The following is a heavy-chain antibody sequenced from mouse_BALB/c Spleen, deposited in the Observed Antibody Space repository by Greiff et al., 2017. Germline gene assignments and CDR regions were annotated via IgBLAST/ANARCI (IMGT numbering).Heavy chain of an antibody. CDR3: ARDQGGTWFAY. J-gene: IGHJ3*01. CDR1: GFTFSSYA. Sequence: EVKLVESGGGLVKPGGSLKLSCAASGFTFSSYAMSWVRQYPEKRLEWVAEISSGGSYTYYPDTVTGRFTISRDNAKNTLYLEMSSLRSEDTAMYYCARDQGGTWFAYWGQGTLVTVSA. D-gene: IGHD1-1*02. CDR2: ISSGGSYT. V-gene: IGHV5-9-4*01.